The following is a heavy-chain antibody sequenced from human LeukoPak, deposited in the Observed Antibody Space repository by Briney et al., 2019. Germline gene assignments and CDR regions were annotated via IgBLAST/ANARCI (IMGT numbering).Heavy chain of an antibody. V-gene: IGHV4-59*01. CDR1: VGSISSYY. J-gene: IGHJ4*02. Sequence: SETLSLTCTVSVGSISSYYWSWCRQPPAKGLEWMGYIYYSGSTNYNPSLKSRVTISVDTSKNQFSLKLTSVTAADTAVYYCARTLSFDGYSDYWGEGTLVSVSS. D-gene: IGHD5-24*01. CDR2: IYYSGST. CDR3: ARTLSFDGYSDY.